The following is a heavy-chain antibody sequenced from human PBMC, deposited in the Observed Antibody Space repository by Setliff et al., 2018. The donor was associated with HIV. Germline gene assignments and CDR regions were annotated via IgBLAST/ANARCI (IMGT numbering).Heavy chain of an antibody. V-gene: IGHV4-39*01. Sequence: SETLSLICSVSGGSITSSGYHWGWIRQPPGKGLEWIGNIYYSGDTSYNASLRSRLTLSVDTSKNQFSLKLNSVTASDTAMYYCTRHRGPPWDAFDIWGQGTMVTVSS. CDR3: TRHRGPPWDAFDI. CDR2: IYYSGDT. CDR1: GGSITSSGYH. J-gene: IGHJ3*02.